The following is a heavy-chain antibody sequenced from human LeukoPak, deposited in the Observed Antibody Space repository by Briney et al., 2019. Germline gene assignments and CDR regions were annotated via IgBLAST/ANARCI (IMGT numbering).Heavy chain of an antibody. D-gene: IGHD4-17*01. J-gene: IGHJ4*02. CDR1: GFTFGDYA. CDR3: TRDTDYFDY. CDR2: IRSKAYGGTT. Sequence: PGGSLRLSCTASGFTFGDYAMSWVRQAPGKGLEGVGFIRSKAYGGTTEYAASVKGRFTISRDDSKSIAYLQMNSLKTEDTAVYYCTRDTDYFDYWGQGTLVTVSS. V-gene: IGHV3-49*04.